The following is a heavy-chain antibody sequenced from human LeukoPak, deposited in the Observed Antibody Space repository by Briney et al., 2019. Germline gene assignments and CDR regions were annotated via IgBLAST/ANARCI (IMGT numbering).Heavy chain of an antibody. CDR3: ATGATTGWFDP. D-gene: IGHD1-26*01. CDR2: IYYSGST. J-gene: IGHJ5*02. CDR1: GSSISSSSYY. Sequence: SETLSLTCTVTGSSISSSSYYWGWMRQPPGKGLEWIGSIYYSGSTYYNPSLKSRVTISVDTSKNQFSLKLSSVTAADTAVYYCATGATTGWFDPWGQGTLVTVSS. V-gene: IGHV4-39*01.